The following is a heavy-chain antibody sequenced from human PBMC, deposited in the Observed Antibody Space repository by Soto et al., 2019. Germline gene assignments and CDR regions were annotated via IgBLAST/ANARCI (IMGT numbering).Heavy chain of an antibody. CDR1: GYTFTSYA. J-gene: IGHJ4*02. V-gene: IGHV1-3*05. Sequence: QVQLVQSGAEEKKPGASVKVSCKASGYTFTSYAMHWVRQAPGQRLEWMGWINAGNGNTKYSQKFQGRVTITRDTSASTAYMELSRLRSEDTAASYCARSPGIAVADYWGQGTLVTASS. CDR2: INAGNGNT. CDR3: ARSPGIAVADY. D-gene: IGHD6-19*01.